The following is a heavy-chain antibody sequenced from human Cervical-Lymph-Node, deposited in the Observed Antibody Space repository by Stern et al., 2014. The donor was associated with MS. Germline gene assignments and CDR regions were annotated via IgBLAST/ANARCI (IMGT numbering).Heavy chain of an antibody. Sequence: QVQLVQSGAEVKKPGASVKVSCKASGNTFTSYYMHWGGQAPGQGLDWMGLFNPSGGSTSYAQKFQGRVTMTRDTSTSTVYMELSSLRSEDTAVYYCARGMATINDAFDIWGQGTMVTVSS. D-gene: IGHD5-24*01. J-gene: IGHJ3*02. CDR2: FNPSGGST. CDR3: ARGMATINDAFDI. V-gene: IGHV1-46*01. CDR1: GNTFTSYY.